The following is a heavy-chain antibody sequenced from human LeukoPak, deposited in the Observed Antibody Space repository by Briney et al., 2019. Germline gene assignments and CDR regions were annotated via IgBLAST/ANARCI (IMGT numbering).Heavy chain of an antibody. CDR1: GYTFTDYY. CDR3: ARGRSSSWYNWFDP. V-gene: IGHV1-2*02. D-gene: IGHD6-13*01. J-gene: IGHJ5*02. CDR2: INPNSGGT. Sequence: EASVKVSCKASGYTFTDYYINWVRQAPGQGLEWMGWINPNSGGTNYALKCQGRVTMTRDTSIRTAYMELSRLRSDDTAVYYCARGRSSSWYNWFDPWGQGTLVTVSS.